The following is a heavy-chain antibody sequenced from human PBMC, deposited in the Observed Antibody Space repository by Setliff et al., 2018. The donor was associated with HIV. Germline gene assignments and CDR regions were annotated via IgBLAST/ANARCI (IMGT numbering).Heavy chain of an antibody. Sequence: SETLSLTCTVSGGSISSNTAYSWAWIRQPPGKGLEWIGAFYYSGSTFYTPSLKSRLTISADMSTNQLSLKLSSVTAADTAVYYCAKDWKVWFGELSQDYYYGMDVWGQGTTVTVSS. J-gene: IGHJ6*02. CDR1: GGSISSNTAYS. CDR3: AKDWKVWFGELSQDYYYGMDV. D-gene: IGHD3-10*01. CDR2: FYYSGST. V-gene: IGHV4-39*02.